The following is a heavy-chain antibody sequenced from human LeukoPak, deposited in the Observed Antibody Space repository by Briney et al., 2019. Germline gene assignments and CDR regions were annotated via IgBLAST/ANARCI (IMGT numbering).Heavy chain of an antibody. CDR3: ARRVVYGDYNNWFDP. V-gene: IGHV5-51*01. J-gene: IGHJ5*02. D-gene: IGHD4-17*01. CDR1: GYSFTSYW. Sequence: GESLKISCKGSGYSFTSYWIGWVRQMPGKGLEWMGIIYPGDSDARYSPSFQGQVTISADKSISTAYLQWSSLKASDTAMYYCARRVVYGDYNNWFDPWGQGTLVTVSS. CDR2: IYPGDSDA.